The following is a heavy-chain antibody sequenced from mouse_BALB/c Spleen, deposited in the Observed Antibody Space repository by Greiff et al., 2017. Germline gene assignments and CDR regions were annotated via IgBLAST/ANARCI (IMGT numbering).Heavy chain of an antibody. J-gene: IGHJ2*01. CDR2: INPSTGYT. Sequence: VQLQQSGTVLARPGASVKMSCKASGYTFTSYWMHWVKQRPGQGLEWIGYINPSTGYTEYNQKFKDKATLTADKSSSTAYMQLSSLTSEDSAVYYCARGDNLYYFDYWGQGTTLTVSS. CDR1: GYTFTSYW. CDR3: ARGDNLYYFDY. D-gene: IGHD1-3*01. V-gene: IGHV1-4*01.